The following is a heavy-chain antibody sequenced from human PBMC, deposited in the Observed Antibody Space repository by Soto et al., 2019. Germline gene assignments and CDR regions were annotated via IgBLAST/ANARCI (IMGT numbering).Heavy chain of an antibody. CDR3: ARARFGDDSYDV. CDR2: IYYTGST. J-gene: IGHJ3*01. CDR1: GGSFNNSY. V-gene: IGHV4-59*01. D-gene: IGHD3-10*01. Sequence: QVQLQESGPGLVKPSETLALTCTVSGGSFNNSYWGWIRRPPGNGLVWVGNIYYTGSTHYNPSLKGRVTISLDTSKSQFSVKLSSVTAADTAVYFCARARFGDDSYDVWGQGTVVTVSS.